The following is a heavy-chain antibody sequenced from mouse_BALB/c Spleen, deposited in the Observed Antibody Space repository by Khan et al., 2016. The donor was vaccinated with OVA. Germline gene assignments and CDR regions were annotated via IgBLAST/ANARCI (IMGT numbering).Heavy chain of an antibody. CDR3: VRGRAY. J-gene: IGHJ3*01. CDR1: GYSITSDYA. CDR2: INYSGTT. V-gene: IGHV3-2*02. Sequence: EVQLQESGPGLVKPSQSLSLTCTVTGYSITSDYAWNWIRQFPGNKLEWMGYINYSGTTSKKPYLKSRISFTQDTSKNQFFLQLNSVTTEDTATYYCVRGRAYWGQGTLVTVSA.